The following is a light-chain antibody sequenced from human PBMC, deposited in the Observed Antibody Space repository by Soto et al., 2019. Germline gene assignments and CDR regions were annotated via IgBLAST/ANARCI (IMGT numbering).Light chain of an antibody. CDR1: QSVSSN. CDR3: QQYGSSPRT. J-gene: IGKJ1*01. V-gene: IGKV3-20*01. Sequence: VLTLSPGAVSLTPGERATLSCRASQSVSSNLAWYQQKPGQAPRLLIYGASTRATGIPARFSGSGSGTEFTLTISRLEPEDFVVYYCQQYGSSPRTFGEGAKVDI. CDR2: GAS.